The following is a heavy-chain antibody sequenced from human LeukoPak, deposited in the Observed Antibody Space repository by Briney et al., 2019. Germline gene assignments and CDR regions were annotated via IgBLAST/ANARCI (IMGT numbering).Heavy chain of an antibody. D-gene: IGHD2-15*01. CDR3: AREKGGFDI. Sequence: GGSLRLSCAASGFTFSAYTMQWVRQAPGKGLEYVSAISNNGGSTYYANSVKGRFTISRDNSKNTLYLQMGSLRAEDMAVYYCAREKGGFDIWGQGTMVTVSS. J-gene: IGHJ3*02. V-gene: IGHV3-64*01. CDR1: GFTFSAYT. CDR2: ISNNGGST.